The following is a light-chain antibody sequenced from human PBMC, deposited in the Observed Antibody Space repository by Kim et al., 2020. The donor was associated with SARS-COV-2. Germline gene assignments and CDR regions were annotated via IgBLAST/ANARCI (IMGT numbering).Light chain of an antibody. V-gene: IGKV1-17*03. CDR1: QAISNY. Sequence: ASVGDRATITCRASQAISNYLAWFQQKPGKGPKRLIYAASNLQSGVPSRFSGSGSGTEFTLTISSLQPEDFATYFCLQHNVYPLTFGGGTKVDIK. CDR3: LQHNVYPLT. CDR2: AAS. J-gene: IGKJ4*01.